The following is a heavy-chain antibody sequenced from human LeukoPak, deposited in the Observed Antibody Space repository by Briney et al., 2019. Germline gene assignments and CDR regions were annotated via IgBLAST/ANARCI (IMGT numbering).Heavy chain of an antibody. CDR2: IYYSGST. Sequence: PSETLSLTCTVSGGSISSGSYYWSWIRQPAGKGLEWIGYIYYSGSTNYNPSLKSRVTISVDTSKNQFSLKLSSVTAADTAVYYCASPHIRFGANAFDIWGQGTMVTVSS. J-gene: IGHJ3*02. D-gene: IGHD3-10*01. V-gene: IGHV4-61*10. CDR3: ASPHIRFGANAFDI. CDR1: GGSISSGSYY.